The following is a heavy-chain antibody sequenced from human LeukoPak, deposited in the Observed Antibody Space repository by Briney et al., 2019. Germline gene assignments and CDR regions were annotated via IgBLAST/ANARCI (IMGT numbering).Heavy chain of an antibody. CDR2: IKSKTDGGTT. Sequence: GGSLRLSCAASGFTFSNAWMSWVRQAPGKGLEWVGRIKSKTDGGTTDYAAPVKGRFTISRDDSKNTLYLQMNSLKTEDTAVYYCTTDGVYSGYDPAGYFDYWGQGTLVTVSS. J-gene: IGHJ4*02. D-gene: IGHD5-12*01. CDR3: TTDGVYSGYDPAGYFDY. V-gene: IGHV3-15*01. CDR1: GFTFSNAW.